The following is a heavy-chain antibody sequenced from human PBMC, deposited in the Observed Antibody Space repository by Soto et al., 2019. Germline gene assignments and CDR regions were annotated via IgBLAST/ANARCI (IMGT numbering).Heavy chain of an antibody. D-gene: IGHD6-19*01. CDR3: PRFPYSSGYYFFDY. V-gene: IGHV4-61*01. CDR2: IDYSGST. J-gene: IGHJ4*01. CDR1: GGSVSSGSYY. Sequence: PSETLSLTCTVSGGSVSSGSYYWSWIRQPPGNGLEWIGYIDYSGSTTYNPSLMSRVTISADTSRNQFSLRLSSVTAADTAVYYCPRFPYSSGYYFFDYWGAGTLVTV.